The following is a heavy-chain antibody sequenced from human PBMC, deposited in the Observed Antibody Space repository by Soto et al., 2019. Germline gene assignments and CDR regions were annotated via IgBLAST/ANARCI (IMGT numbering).Heavy chain of an antibody. CDR3: ARDGLATGPIYYYYYMDV. V-gene: IGHV3-48*03. CDR1: GFTFSSYE. D-gene: IGHD1-1*01. Sequence: GGSLRLSCAASGFTFSSYEMNWVRQAPGKGLEWVSYISSSGSTIYYADSVKGRFTISRDNAKNSLYLQMNSLSAEDTAVYYCARDGLATGPIYYYYYMDVWGKGTTVTVSS. J-gene: IGHJ6*03. CDR2: ISSSGSTI.